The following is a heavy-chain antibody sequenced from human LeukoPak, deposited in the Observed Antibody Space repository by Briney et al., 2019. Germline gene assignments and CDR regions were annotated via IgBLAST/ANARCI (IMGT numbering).Heavy chain of an antibody. J-gene: IGHJ4*02. Sequence: GAAVNVSFKASGGTLISYAISGVRQAPGQGVEWMGRIIPSLGIANYAQKFQGRVTITADKSTSTAYMELSSLRSEDTAVYYCARGSRLRNYFDYWGQGTLVTVSS. CDR3: ARGSRLRNYFDY. CDR1: GGTLISYA. D-gene: IGHD5/OR15-5a*01. CDR2: IIPSLGIA. V-gene: IGHV1-69*04.